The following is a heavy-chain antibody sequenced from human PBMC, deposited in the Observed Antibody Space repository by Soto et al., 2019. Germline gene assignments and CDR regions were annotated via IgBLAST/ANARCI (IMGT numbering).Heavy chain of an antibody. D-gene: IGHD3-3*01. CDR2: ITTSDDIT. Sequence: EVQLFESGEALLDPGGSLSLSCAPPEFFFKDFARSWFGKAPGKGLEGVSTITTSDDITYSADSVRGRFTISRDNSANTLFLQMSSLRGDDTATYYCTKGDSSGYFDPSSGYSTPDHWGQGTLVTVSS. J-gene: IGHJ5*02. CDR1: EFFFKDFA. CDR3: TKGDSSGYFDPSSGYSTPDH. V-gene: IGHV3-23*01.